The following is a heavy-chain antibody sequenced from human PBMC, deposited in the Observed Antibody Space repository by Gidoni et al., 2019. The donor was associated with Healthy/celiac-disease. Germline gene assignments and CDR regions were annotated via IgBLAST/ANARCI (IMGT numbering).Heavy chain of an antibody. CDR1: GYTFTSYY. V-gene: IGHV1-46*03. CDR3: ARPTVDYGMDV. J-gene: IGHJ6*02. CDR2: INPSGGST. D-gene: IGHD4-17*01. Sequence: QVQLVKSGAEVKKPGASVKVSCKAYGYTFTSYYMHWVRQAPGQGLEWMGIINPSGGSTSYAQKFQGRVTMTRDTSTSTVYMELSSLRSEDTAVYYCARPTVDYGMDVWGQGTTVTVSS.